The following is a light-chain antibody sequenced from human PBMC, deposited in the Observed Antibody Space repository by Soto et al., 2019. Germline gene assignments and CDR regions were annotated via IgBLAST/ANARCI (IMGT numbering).Light chain of an antibody. J-gene: IGKJ5*01. CDR3: QQSYSTPIT. V-gene: IGKV1-39*01. CDR1: QNINNY. Sequence: DIQMTQSPSSLSASVGDRVTITCRASQNINNYLNWYQQKPGKAPKLLICAASSLQSGVPSRFSGSGSGTDFTLTISSLQPEDFATYYCQQSYSTPITFGQGTRLEIE. CDR2: AAS.